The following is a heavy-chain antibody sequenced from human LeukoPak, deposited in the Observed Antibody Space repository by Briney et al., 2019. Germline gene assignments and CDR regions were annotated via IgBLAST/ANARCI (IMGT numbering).Heavy chain of an antibody. CDR2: IYYSGST. D-gene: IGHD3-22*01. CDR1: GGSISSGSYY. V-gene: IGHV4-39*01. J-gene: IGHJ4*02. Sequence: MASQTLSLTCTVSGGSISSGSYYWGWIRQPPGKGLEWIGSIYYSGSTYYNPSLKSRVTISVDTSKSQFSLKLSSVTAADTAVYYCARQRRSGYTFDYWGQGTLVTVSS. CDR3: ARQRRSGYTFDY.